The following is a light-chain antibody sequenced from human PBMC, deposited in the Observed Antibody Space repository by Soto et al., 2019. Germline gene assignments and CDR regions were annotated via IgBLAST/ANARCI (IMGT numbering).Light chain of an antibody. J-gene: IGKJ5*01. CDR3: QQRSNWPLIT. CDR1: QSVSSY. CDR2: DAS. V-gene: IGKV3-11*01. Sequence: EIVLTHSPATLSLSPCERATLSSSASQSVSSYLAWYRQNPGEAPRLLLYDASTRATGIPARFSGSGSGTDFTLTISSLQPEDFAVYFCQQRSNWPLITFGQGTRLEIK.